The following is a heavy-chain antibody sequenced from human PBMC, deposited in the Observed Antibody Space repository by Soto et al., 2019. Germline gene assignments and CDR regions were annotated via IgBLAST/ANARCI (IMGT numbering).Heavy chain of an antibody. D-gene: IGHD3-10*01. J-gene: IGHJ4*02. Sequence: EVHLAESGGGLVQPGGSLRLSCAASGFSFEIYWMGWVRQAPGKGLEWVANINPDGSGEYYLDSVKGRFTISRDNAKNSVYLQMNSLVGDDTAVYYCARENWFFDYWGQGTPVTVSS. CDR2: INPDGSGE. CDR3: ARENWFFDY. CDR1: GFSFEIYW. V-gene: IGHV3-7*01.